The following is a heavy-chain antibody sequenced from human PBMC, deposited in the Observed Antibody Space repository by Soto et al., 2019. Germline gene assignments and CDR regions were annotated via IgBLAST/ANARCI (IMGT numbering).Heavy chain of an antibody. D-gene: IGHD3-22*01. J-gene: IGHJ4*02. CDR2: INPTDSYT. CDR3: ARHYYDSSGYSMDYFDD. V-gene: IGHV5-10-1*01. CDR1: GYSFSNYW. Sequence: PGESLKISCXGSGYSFSNYWITWVRQMPGKSLEWMGRINPTDSYTNYSPSFQGHVTFSTDKSISTVYLQWSRLKASDTARYYCARHYYDSSGYSMDYFDDWGQGTLVTVSS.